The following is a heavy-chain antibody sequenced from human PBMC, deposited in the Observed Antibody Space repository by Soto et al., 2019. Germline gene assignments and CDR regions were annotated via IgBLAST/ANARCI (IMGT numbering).Heavy chain of an antibody. J-gene: IGHJ6*02. CDR1: GDTFTTYD. D-gene: IGHD3-3*01. Sequence: ASVKVSGKASGDTFTTYDINWVRRAPGQGLEWLGWMDPNSGSTGYAQNFQGRITMTRNISRNTAHMELSSLQSEDTAVYYCARERKFDFWRKGLDVWGQGTTVTVSS. V-gene: IGHV1-8*01. CDR3: ARERKFDFWRKGLDV. CDR2: MDPNSGST.